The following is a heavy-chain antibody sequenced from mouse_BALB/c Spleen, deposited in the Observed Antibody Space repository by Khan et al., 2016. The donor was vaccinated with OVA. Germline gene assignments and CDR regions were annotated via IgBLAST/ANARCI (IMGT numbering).Heavy chain of an antibody. CDR2: ISSAGDYT. V-gene: IGHV5-6*01. D-gene: IGHD4-1*01. Sequence: EVHLVESGGDLVRPGGSLKLSCSASGFTFSTYSMSWVRQTPDKRLEWVATISSAGDYTFFPDSVKGRFTISRDNARNTLYLQMSSLRSEDTAMYYCASHLTGSFAYWGQGTLVTVSA. J-gene: IGHJ3*01. CDR1: GFTFSTYS. CDR3: ASHLTGSFAY.